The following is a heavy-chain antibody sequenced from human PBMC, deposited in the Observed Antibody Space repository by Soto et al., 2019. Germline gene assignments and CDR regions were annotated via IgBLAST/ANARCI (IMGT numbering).Heavy chain of an antibody. D-gene: IGHD2-21*01. CDR1: GGSISSGGYS. Sequence: SETLSLTCAVSGGSISSGGYSWSWIRQPPGKGLEWIGYIYHSGSTYYNPSLKSRVTISVDRSKNQFSLKLSSVTAADTAVYYCARGDGYSDLVFDYWGQGTLVTVSS. J-gene: IGHJ4*02. CDR3: ARGDGYSDLVFDY. CDR2: IYHSGST. V-gene: IGHV4-30-2*01.